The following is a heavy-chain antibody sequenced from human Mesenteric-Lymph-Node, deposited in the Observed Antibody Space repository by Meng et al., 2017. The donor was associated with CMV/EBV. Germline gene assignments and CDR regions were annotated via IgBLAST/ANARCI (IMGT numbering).Heavy chain of an antibody. CDR2: INHSGST. Sequence: GSLRLSCAVYGGSFSGYYWSWIRQPPGKGLEWIGEINHSGSTNYNPSLMSRVTISLDTSRNQFSLKLSSVTAADTAVYYCAPREGPWGQGTLVTVSS. CDR1: GGSFSGYY. CDR3: APREGP. D-gene: IGHD1-26*01. V-gene: IGHV4-34*01. J-gene: IGHJ1*01.